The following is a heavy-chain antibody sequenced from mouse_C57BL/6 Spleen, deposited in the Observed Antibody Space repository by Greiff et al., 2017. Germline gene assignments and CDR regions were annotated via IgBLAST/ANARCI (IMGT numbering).Heavy chain of an antibody. CDR1: GFSFTSYG. CDR3: ARDADYYGSSYGDWFAY. CDR2: IWSGGST. V-gene: IGHV2-2*01. D-gene: IGHD1-1*01. J-gene: IGHJ3*01. Sequence: QVQLKQSGPGLVQPSQSLSITCTVSGFSFTSYGVHWVRQSPGKGLEWLGVIWSGGSTDYNAAFISRLSISKDNSKSQVFFKMNSLQADDTAIYYCARDADYYGSSYGDWFAYWGQGTLVTVSA.